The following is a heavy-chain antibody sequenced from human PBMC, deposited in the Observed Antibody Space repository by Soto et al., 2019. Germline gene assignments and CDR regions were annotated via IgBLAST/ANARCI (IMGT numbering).Heavy chain of an antibody. D-gene: IGHD3-16*02. Sequence: PSETLSLTCTVSGGSISSYYWSWIRQPPGKGLEWIGYIYYSGSTNYNPSLKSRVTISVDMSKNQFSLKLSSVTAADTAVYYCARDPRYYDYIWGSYRPDAFDIWGQGTMVTVS. J-gene: IGHJ3*02. CDR1: GGSISSYY. CDR3: ARDPRYYDYIWGSYRPDAFDI. CDR2: IYYSGST. V-gene: IGHV4-59*01.